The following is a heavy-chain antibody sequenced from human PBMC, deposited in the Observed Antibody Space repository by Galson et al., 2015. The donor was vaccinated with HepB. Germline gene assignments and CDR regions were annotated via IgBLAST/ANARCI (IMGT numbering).Heavy chain of an antibody. J-gene: IGHJ4*02. V-gene: IGHV3-74*01. CDR2: INSDGSST. CDR3: ARAGGSYPIDY. Sequence: SLRLSCAASGFTFSSYWMHWVRQAPGKGLVWVSRINSDGSSTSYADSVKGRFTISRDNAKNTLYLQMNSLRAEDTAVYYCARAGGSYPIDYWGQGTLVTVSS. CDR1: GFTFSSYW. D-gene: IGHD1-26*01.